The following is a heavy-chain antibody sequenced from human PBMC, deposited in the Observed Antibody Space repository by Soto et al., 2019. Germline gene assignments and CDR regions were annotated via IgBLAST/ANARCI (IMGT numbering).Heavy chain of an antibody. CDR3: AADWSYSYYYYGMDV. CDR1: GYTLASYD. D-gene: IGHD1-26*01. Sequence: ASVKVSCKDSGYTLASYDMSWVRQATGQGLEWMGWMNPSSGNTDYAQKFQGRVTITRNMSTSTAYMELSSLRSEDTAVYYCAADWSYSYYYYGMDVWGQGTTVTVS. J-gene: IGHJ6*02. V-gene: IGHV1-8*01. CDR2: MNPSSGNT.